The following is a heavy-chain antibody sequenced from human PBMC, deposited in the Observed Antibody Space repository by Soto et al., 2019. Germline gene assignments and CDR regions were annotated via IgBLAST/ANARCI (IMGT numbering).Heavy chain of an antibody. D-gene: IGHD5-12*01. CDR3: ASQEMATKNVDAFDI. CDR2: IDPSDSYT. Sequence: GESLKISCNGSGYSFTSYWISWVRQMPGKGLEWMGRIDPSDSYTNYSPSFQGHATIAADKSISTAYLQWSSLKASDTAMYYCASQEMATKNVDAFDIWGQGTMVTVSS. J-gene: IGHJ3*02. CDR1: GYSFTSYW. V-gene: IGHV5-10-1*01.